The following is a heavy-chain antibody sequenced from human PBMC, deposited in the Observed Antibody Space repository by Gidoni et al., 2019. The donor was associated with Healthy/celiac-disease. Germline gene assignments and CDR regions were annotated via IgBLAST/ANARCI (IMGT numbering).Heavy chain of an antibody. CDR2: INHSGSP. CDR1: GGSFSGYY. Sequence: QVQLQQWGAGLLKPSETLSLTCAVYGGSFSGYYWSWIRQPPGKGLEWIGEINHSGSPNYNPALKSRVTISVDTAKNQFSLKLSSVTAADTAVYYCARPRGYGDYSSNAYYFDYWGQGTLVTVSS. CDR3: ARPRGYGDYSSNAYYFDY. D-gene: IGHD4-17*01. V-gene: IGHV4-34*01. J-gene: IGHJ4*02.